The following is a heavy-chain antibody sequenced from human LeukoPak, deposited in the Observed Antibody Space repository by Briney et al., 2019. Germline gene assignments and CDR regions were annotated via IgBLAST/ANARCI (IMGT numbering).Heavy chain of an antibody. Sequence: GGSLRLSCAASGFTFSSYSMNWVRQAPGKGLEWVSSISSSSSYIYHADSVKGRFTISRDNAKNSLYLQMNSLRAEDTAVYYCARVTGYSSSWSDYWGQGTLVTVSS. V-gene: IGHV3-21*01. D-gene: IGHD6-13*01. CDR1: GFTFSSYS. CDR2: ISSSSSYI. CDR3: ARVTGYSSSWSDY. J-gene: IGHJ4*02.